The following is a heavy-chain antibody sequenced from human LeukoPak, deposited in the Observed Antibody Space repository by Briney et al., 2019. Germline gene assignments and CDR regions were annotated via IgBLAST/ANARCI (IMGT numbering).Heavy chain of an antibody. CDR2: IKQDGSEK. Sequence: GGSLRLSCAASGFTFSSYWMSWVRQAPGKGLEWVANIKQDGSEKYYVDSVKGRFTISRDNSKNTLYLQMNSLRAEDTAVYYCAKDRWTEVDAFDIWGQGTMVTVSS. CDR3: AKDRWTEVDAFDI. V-gene: IGHV3-7*03. J-gene: IGHJ3*02. D-gene: IGHD1-1*01. CDR1: GFTFSSYW.